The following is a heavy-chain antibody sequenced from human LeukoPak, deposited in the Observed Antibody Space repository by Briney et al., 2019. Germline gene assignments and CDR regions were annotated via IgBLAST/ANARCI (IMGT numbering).Heavy chain of an antibody. V-gene: IGHV3-23*01. CDR1: GFTLSSYA. CDR2: ISGSDGST. Sequence: PGASLRLSCAASGFTLSSYAMSWVRQAPGKGLEWVSAISGSDGSTYYADSVKRRFTISRDKSKNTLYLQMNSLKAEDTAVYYCAKATEWLVPNLFDCWHEGTVVTVSS. D-gene: IGHD6-19*01. CDR3: AKATEWLVPNLFDC. J-gene: IGHJ5*01.